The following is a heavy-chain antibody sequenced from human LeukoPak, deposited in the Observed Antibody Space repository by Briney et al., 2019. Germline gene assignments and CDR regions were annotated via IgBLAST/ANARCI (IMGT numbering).Heavy chain of an antibody. CDR2: IWYDGSNK. J-gene: IGHJ6*02. CDR3: ARDLVPAASYYYYGMDV. V-gene: IGHV3-33*01. CDR1: GFTFSSYG. Sequence: GRSLRLSCAASGFTFSSYGTHWVRQAPGKGLEWVAVIWYDGSNKYYADSVKGRFTISRDNSKNTLYLQMNSLRAEDTAVYYCARDLVPAASYYYYGMDVWGQGTTVTVSS. D-gene: IGHD2-2*01.